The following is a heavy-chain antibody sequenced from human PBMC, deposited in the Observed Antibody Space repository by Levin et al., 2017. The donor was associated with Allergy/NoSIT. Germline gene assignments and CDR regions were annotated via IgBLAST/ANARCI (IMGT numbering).Heavy chain of an antibody. V-gene: IGHV3-23*01. CDR1: GFTFSDYG. CDR2: ISGSGGVT. CDR3: ARVLSASGYGMDV. Sequence: GGSLRLSCATSGFTFSDYGMSWVRQTPGKGLEWVSAISGSGGVTYSADSVKGLFTISRGNSKSTLFLQMTSLRAEDTAVYYCARVLSASGYGMDVWGQGTTVIVSS. J-gene: IGHJ6*02. D-gene: IGHD6-25*01.